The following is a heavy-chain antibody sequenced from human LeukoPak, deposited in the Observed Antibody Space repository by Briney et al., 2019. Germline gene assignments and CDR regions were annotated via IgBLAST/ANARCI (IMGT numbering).Heavy chain of an antibody. CDR1: GYTFTSYG. D-gene: IGHD4-17*01. CDR3: ARDRVTTVTTHFDY. V-gene: IGHV1-18*01. CDR2: ISAYNGNT. Sequence: ASVKVSCKATGYTFTSYGISWVRQAPGQGLEWMGWISAYNGNTSYAQKLQGRVTMTTDTSTSTAYMELRSLRSDDTAVYYCARDRVTTVTTHFDYWGQGTLVTVSS. J-gene: IGHJ4*02.